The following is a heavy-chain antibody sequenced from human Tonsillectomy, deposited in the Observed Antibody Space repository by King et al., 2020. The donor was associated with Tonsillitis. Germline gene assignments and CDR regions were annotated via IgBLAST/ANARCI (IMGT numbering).Heavy chain of an antibody. Sequence: VQLQESGPGLVKPSETLSLTCTVSGGSISSDYWNWIRQPPGKGLEWIGYIYYSGSTNYNPSLKSRVTISADTSKNQFSLKLSSVTAADTAVYDCARTDYGWATGWFDPWGQGTLGTVSS. CDR3: ARTDYGWATGWFDP. D-gene: IGHD4-17*01. V-gene: IGHV4-59*01. J-gene: IGHJ5*02. CDR1: GGSISSDY. CDR2: IYYSGST.